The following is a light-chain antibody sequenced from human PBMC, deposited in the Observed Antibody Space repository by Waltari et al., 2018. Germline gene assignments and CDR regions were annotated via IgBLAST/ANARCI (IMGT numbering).Light chain of an antibody. CDR2: NNM. V-gene: IGLV1-40*01. CDR3: QSYDRLSASVV. J-gene: IGLJ2*01. Sequence: QSVLTQPPSVSGAPVQRVTISCPGSSPNIGADYLVNWYPHLPGMAPKLLIYNNMNRPSGVPDRFSGSKSCTSAALAITGRQAEDEGDYHCQSYDRLSASVVFGGGTKLTVL. CDR1: SPNIGADYL.